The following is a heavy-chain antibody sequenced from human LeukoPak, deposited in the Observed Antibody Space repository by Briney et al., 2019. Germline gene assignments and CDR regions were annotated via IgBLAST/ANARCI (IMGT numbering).Heavy chain of an antibody. CDR1: GGSISSYL. Sequence: KPSETLSLTCTVSGGSISSYLWSWIRQPQAKGLEWIGYIYYSESTNYNPSLKSRVTISLDTTKNPFSLKLSSVNAADTAVYYCARGSSGYYYGWGQGALVTVS. J-gene: IGHJ4*02. V-gene: IGHV4-59*01. CDR2: IYYSEST. CDR3: ARGSSGYYYG. D-gene: IGHD3-22*01.